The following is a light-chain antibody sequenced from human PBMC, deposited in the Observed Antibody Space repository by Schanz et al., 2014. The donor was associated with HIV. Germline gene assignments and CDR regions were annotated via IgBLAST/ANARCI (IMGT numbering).Light chain of an antibody. V-gene: IGKV1-39*01. Sequence: DIQMTQSPSSLSASVGDRVTITCRASQDISISLNWYQQKPGKAPQLLIYASSLLHTGVPSRFSGSGSGTHFTLTITSLQPDDFATYYCLQYNDYAYSFGQGTKLEIK. CDR1: QDISIS. CDR2: ASS. CDR3: LQYNDYAYS. J-gene: IGKJ2*03.